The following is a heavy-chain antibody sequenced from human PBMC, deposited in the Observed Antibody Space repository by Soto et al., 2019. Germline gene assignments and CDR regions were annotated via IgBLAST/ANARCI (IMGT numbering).Heavy chain of an antibody. D-gene: IGHD3-10*01. V-gene: IGHV3-15*07. CDR3: TTSTTQWFGEFQWSYYYYGMDV. Sequence: GGSLRLSCAASGFTFSNAWMNWVRQAPGKGLEWVGRIKSKTDGGTKDYAAPVKGRFTIPRDDSKNTLYLQMNSLKTEDTAVYYCTTSTTQWFGEFQWSYYYYGMDVWGQGTTVTVSS. CDR2: IKSKTDGGTK. J-gene: IGHJ6*02. CDR1: GFTFSNAW.